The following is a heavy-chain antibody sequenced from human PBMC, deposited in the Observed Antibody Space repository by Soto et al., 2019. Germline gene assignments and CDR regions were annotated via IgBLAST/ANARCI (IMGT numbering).Heavy chain of an antibody. CDR2: ISWNSGGL. Sequence: GGSLRLSCAASGFTFDDYAMHWVRQAPGKGLEWVSGISWNSGGLGYADSVKGRFTISRDNARNSLYLQMNSLRPEDTALYYCAKQMRYFDWFRDDAFDIWGQGTMVTVSS. V-gene: IGHV3-9*01. CDR1: GFTFDDYA. CDR3: AKQMRYFDWFRDDAFDI. D-gene: IGHD3-9*01. J-gene: IGHJ3*02.